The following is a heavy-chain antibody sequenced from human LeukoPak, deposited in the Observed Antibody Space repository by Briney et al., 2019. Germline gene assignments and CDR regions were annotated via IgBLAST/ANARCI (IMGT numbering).Heavy chain of an antibody. CDR2: IWYDGSNK. J-gene: IGHJ3*02. Sequence: GRSLRLSCAASGFTFSSYGMHWVRQAPGKGLEWVAVIWYDGSNKYYADSVKGRFTISRDNSKNTLYLQMNSLRAEDTAVYYCARGRPGDAFDIWGQGTMVTASS. CDR3: ARGRPGDAFDI. D-gene: IGHD6-25*01. CDR1: GFTFSSYG. V-gene: IGHV3-33*01.